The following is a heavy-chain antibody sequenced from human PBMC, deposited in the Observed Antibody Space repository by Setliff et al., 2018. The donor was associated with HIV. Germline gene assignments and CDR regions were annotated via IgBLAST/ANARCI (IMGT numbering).Heavy chain of an antibody. CDR1: GGSISSRGW. V-gene: IGHV4-4*02. Sequence: NPSETLSLTCAVSGGSISSRGWWSWVRQPPGKGLEWIGEIYHSGSTNYNPSLKSRVTISVDKSKSQFSLKLTSVTAADTAVYYCASVFESSAYSYYYGMDVWGQGTTVTVSS. D-gene: IGHD3-22*01. CDR3: ASVFESSAYSYYYGMDV. CDR2: IYHSGST. J-gene: IGHJ6*02.